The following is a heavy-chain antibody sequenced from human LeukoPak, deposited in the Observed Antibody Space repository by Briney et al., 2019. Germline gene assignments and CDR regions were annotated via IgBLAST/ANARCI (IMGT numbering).Heavy chain of an antibody. CDR2: INHSGST. CDR1: GGSFSGYY. Sequence: PSETLSLTCAVYGGSFSGYYWSWIRQPPGKGLEWIGEINHSGSTNYNPSLKSRVTISVDTSKNQFSLKLSSVTAADTAVYYCARVYYAFDIWGQGTMVTVSS. D-gene: IGHD2-8*01. CDR3: ARVYYAFDI. V-gene: IGHV4-34*01. J-gene: IGHJ3*02.